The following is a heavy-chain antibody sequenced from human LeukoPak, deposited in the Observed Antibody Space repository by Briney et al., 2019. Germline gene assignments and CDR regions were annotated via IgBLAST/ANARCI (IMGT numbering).Heavy chain of an antibody. V-gene: IGHV3-30-3*01. CDR1: GFTFSSYA. CDR3: ARVLADGSYGY. CDR2: ISYDGSNK. J-gene: IGHJ4*02. D-gene: IGHD1-26*01. Sequence: GGSLRLSCAASGFTFSSYAMHWVRQAPGKGLEWVAVISYDGSNKYYADSVKGRFTISRDNSKNTLYLQMNSLRAEDTAVYYCARVLADGSYGYWGQGTLVTVFS.